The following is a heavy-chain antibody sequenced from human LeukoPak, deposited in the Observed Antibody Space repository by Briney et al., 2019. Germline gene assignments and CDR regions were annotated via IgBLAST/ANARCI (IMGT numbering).Heavy chain of an antibody. D-gene: IGHD3-10*01. V-gene: IGHV1-69*05. Sequence: ASVKVSCKASGGTFSSYAISWVRQASGQGLEWMGGIIPIFGTANYAQKLQGRVTMTTDTSTSTAYMELRSLRSDDTAVYYCARDSTRGVIISNWFDPWGQGTLVTVSS. J-gene: IGHJ5*02. CDR3: ARDSTRGVIISNWFDP. CDR1: GGTFSSYA. CDR2: IIPIFGTA.